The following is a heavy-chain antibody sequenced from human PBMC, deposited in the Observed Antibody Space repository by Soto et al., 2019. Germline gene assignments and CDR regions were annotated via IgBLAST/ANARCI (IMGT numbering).Heavy chain of an antibody. CDR3: ARGPYDFWSGYYLYYYYYMDV. D-gene: IGHD3-3*01. V-gene: IGHV1-8*01. CDR1: GYTFTSYD. J-gene: IGHJ6*03. CDR2: MNPNSGNT. Sequence: ASVKGSCKASGYTFTSYDINWVRQATGQGLEWMGWMNPNSGNTGYAQKFQGRVTMTRNTSISTAYMELSSLRSEDTAVYYCARGPYDFWSGYYLYYYYYMDVWGKGTTVTVSS.